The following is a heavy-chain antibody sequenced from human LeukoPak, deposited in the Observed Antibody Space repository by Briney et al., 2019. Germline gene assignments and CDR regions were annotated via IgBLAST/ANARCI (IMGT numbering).Heavy chain of an antibody. CDR1: GGTFSSYA. Sequence: SVKVSCKASGGTFSSYAISWVRQAPGQGLEWMGGIIPIFGTANYAQKVQGRVTITADESTSTAYMELSSLRSEDTAVYYCARGAGYSSSWYWGDYYYGMDVWGQGTTVTVSS. CDR2: IIPIFGTA. CDR3: ARGAGYSSSWYWGDYYYGMDV. J-gene: IGHJ6*02. D-gene: IGHD6-13*01. V-gene: IGHV1-69*13.